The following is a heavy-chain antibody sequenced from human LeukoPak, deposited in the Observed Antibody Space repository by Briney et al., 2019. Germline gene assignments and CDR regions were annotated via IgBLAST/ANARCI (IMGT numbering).Heavy chain of an antibody. CDR3: AIDYGDSNVDY. J-gene: IGHJ4*02. CDR1: GYTFTTYA. CDR2: MNPSNGNT. D-gene: IGHD4-17*01. Sequence: ASVKVSCKASGYTFTTYAVNWVRQAPGQGLEWMGWMNPSNGNTEFAQKFQGRLTITRDTSISTAYMELSSLSSEDTAVYYCAIDYGDSNVDYWGQGTLVTVSS. V-gene: IGHV1-8*01.